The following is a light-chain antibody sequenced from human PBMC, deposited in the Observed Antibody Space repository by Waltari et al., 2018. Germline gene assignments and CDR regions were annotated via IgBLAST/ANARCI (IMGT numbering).Light chain of an antibody. J-gene: IGKJ5*01. Sequence: DIQMTQSPSTLSDFVGDSVTVACRASQSVGRWLAWYQHKPRKAPKLLSYRTSKLVKGVPSRFSGGGSETDFTLTISSLQPDDFATYYCQEYSRFPLYTFGPGTRLEIK. CDR3: QEYSRFPLYT. CDR2: RTS. CDR1: QSVGRW. V-gene: IGKV1-5*03.